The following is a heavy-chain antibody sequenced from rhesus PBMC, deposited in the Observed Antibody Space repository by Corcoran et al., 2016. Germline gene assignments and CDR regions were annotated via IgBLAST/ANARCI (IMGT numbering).Heavy chain of an antibody. D-gene: IGHD6-19*01. CDR1: GYSFTSYW. V-gene: IGHV5-2*01. Sequence: EVQLVQSGAEVKRPGESLKISCKTSGYSFTSYWISWVRQMPGKGLEWMGAIDPSYSETRYSPSVQGQVTISADKSISTAYLQWSSLKASDSATYYCSRKDYWGQGVLVTVSS. CDR3: SRKDY. J-gene: IGHJ4*01. CDR2: IDPSYSET.